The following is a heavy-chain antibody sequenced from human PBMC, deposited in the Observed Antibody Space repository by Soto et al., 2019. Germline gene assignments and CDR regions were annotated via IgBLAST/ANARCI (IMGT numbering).Heavy chain of an antibody. Sequence: GGSLRLSCAASGFTFSSYAMHWVRQAPGKGLEWVAVISYDGSNKYYADSVKGRFTISRDNSKNTLYLQMNSLRAEDTAVYYCARDWAMTTSAFDIWGQGTMVTVS. V-gene: IGHV3-30-3*01. J-gene: IGHJ3*02. D-gene: IGHD4-4*01. CDR1: GFTFSSYA. CDR3: ARDWAMTTSAFDI. CDR2: ISYDGSNK.